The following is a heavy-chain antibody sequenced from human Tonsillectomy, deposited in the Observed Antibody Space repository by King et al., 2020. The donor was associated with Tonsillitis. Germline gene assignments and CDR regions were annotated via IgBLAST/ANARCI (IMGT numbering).Heavy chain of an antibody. D-gene: IGHD3-22*01. Sequence: VQLVESGGGLVQPGGSLRLSCAASGFTFSSFWMTWVRQAPGKGLEWVANIKRDGSQKNYVDSVKGRFTISRDNAENSLYLQMNSLRAEDTAVYYCARDMITYDSDIYYDVFDTGGQGTMAPVSS. CDR1: GFTFSSFW. CDR2: IKRDGSQK. V-gene: IGHV3-7*03. J-gene: IGHJ3*02. CDR3: ARDMITYDSDIYYDVFDT.